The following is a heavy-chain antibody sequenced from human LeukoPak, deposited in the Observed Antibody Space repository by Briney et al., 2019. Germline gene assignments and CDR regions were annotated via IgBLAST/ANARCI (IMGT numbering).Heavy chain of an antibody. CDR1: GGSISSSNW. Sequence: SETLSLTCAVSGGSISSSNWWSWVRQPPGKGLEWIGEIYHSGSTNYNPSLKSRVTISVDKSKNQFSLKLSSVTAADTAVYYCARDRPGSSYYHAFDIWGQGTMVTVSS. D-gene: IGHD1-26*01. V-gene: IGHV4-4*02. CDR2: IYHSGST. J-gene: IGHJ3*02. CDR3: ARDRPGSSYYHAFDI.